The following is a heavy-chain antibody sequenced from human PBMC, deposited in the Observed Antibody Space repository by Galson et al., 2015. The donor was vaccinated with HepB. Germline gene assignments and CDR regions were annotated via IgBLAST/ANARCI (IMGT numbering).Heavy chain of an antibody. CDR1: GFTVSSNY. Sequence: SLRLSCAVPGFTVSSNYMSWVRQAPGKGLEWISVIYSGGSTYYADSVKGRFTISRDNSKNTLYLQMNSLRAEDTAVYFCARDQYSRGLGAGRDYGMDVWGQGTTVTVSS. V-gene: IGHV3-66*02. CDR2: IYSGGST. CDR3: ARDQYSRGLGAGRDYGMDV. D-gene: IGHD2/OR15-2a*01. J-gene: IGHJ6*02.